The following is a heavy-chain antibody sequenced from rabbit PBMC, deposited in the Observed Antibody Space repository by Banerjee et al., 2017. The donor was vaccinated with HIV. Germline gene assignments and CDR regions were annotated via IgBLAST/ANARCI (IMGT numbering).Heavy chain of an antibody. J-gene: IGHJ4*01. V-gene: IGHV1S45*01. CDR1: GFDFSNYG. CDR3: ARDLGAGYGGIDLNL. CDR2: INTSSGNT. D-gene: IGHD4-2*01. Sequence: QEHLVESGGGLVQPGGSLKVSCKASGFDFSNYGVSWVRQAPGKGLEWIACINTSSGNTVYASWAKGRFAISKTSSTTVTLQMTSLTDADTATYFCARDLGAGYGGIDLNLWGPGTLVTVS.